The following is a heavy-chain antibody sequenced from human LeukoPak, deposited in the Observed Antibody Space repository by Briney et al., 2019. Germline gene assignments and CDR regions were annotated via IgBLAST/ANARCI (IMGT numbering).Heavy chain of an antibody. J-gene: IGHJ5*02. D-gene: IGHD2-15*01. V-gene: IGHV3-21*01. CDR3: ATEMVVAATPGFSGLNWFDP. CDR1: GFTFSSYG. CDR2: ISSSNTY. Sequence: GGSLRLSCAASGFTFSSYGMHWVRQAPGKGLEWVSSISSSNTYYADSVKGRFTISRDNAKKSVYLQMNSLRAEDTAVYYCATEMVVAATPGFSGLNWFDPWGQGTLVTVSS.